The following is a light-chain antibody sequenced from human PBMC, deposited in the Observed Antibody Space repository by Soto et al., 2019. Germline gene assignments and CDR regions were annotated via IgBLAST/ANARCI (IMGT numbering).Light chain of an antibody. Sequence: QSVLTQPPSVSGAPGQRVTISCTGSNSNIGAGSDVHWYQQVPGTAPKLLIYGNTNRPSGVPDRFSGSRSGTSASLAITGLQSEDEADYYCQSYDSSLSGGVFGGGTQLTVL. CDR2: GNT. J-gene: IGLJ3*02. CDR1: NSNIGAGSD. CDR3: QSYDSSLSGGV. V-gene: IGLV1-40*01.